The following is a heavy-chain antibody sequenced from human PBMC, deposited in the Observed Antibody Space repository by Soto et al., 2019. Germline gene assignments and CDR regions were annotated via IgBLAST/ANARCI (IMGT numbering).Heavy chain of an antibody. V-gene: IGHV4-31*03. Sequence: PSETLSLTCTVSGGSISSGGYYWSWTRQHPGKGLEWIGYIYYSGSTYYNPSLKSRVTISVDTSKNQFSLKLSSVTAADTAVYYCARDTTRYGDYVPFDYWGQGTLVTVSS. J-gene: IGHJ4*02. CDR1: GGSISSGGYY. CDR3: ARDTTRYGDYVPFDY. CDR2: IYYSGST. D-gene: IGHD4-17*01.